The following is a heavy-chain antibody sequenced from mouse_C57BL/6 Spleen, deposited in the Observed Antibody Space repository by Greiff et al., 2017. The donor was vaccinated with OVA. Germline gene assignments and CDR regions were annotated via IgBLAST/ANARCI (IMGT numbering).Heavy chain of an antibody. J-gene: IGHJ2*01. D-gene: IGHD3-2*02. CDR3: ARQGTAQATPYYFDY. CDR1: GYAFSSYW. CDR2: IYPGDGDT. V-gene: IGHV1-80*01. Sequence: QVQLKQSGAELVKPGASVKISCKASGYAFSSYWMNWVKQRPGKGLEWIGQIYPGDGDTNYNGKFKGKATLTADKSSSTAYMQLSSLTSEDSAVYFCARQGTAQATPYYFDYWGQGTTLTVSS.